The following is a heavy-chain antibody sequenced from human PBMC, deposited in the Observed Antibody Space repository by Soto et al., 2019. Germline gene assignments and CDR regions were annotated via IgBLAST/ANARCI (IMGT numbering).Heavy chain of an antibody. CDR3: ASHIAAAGTGSYYYGMDV. V-gene: IGHV5-51*01. J-gene: IGHJ6*02. CDR1: GYSFTSYW. Sequence: GESLKISCKGSGYSFTSYWIGWVRQMPGKGLEWMGIIYPGDSDTRYSPSFQGQVTISADKSISTAYLQWSSLKASDTAMYYCASHIAAAGTGSYYYGMDVWGQGTTVTV. CDR2: IYPGDSDT. D-gene: IGHD6-13*01.